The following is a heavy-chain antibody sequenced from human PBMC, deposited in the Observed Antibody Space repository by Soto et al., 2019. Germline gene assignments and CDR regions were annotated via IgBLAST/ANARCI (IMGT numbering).Heavy chain of an antibody. CDR2: IGVGGAT. Sequence: GGSLRLACAASGLTFSTSVMSWVRQAPGKGLEWVSSIGVGGATFYADSVKGRFTISRDNSKNTMYLQMNSLRDDDMGIYYCATCPDGAYVPPYDYWGQGTLVTVSS. V-gene: IGHV3-23*01. CDR3: ATCPDGAYVPPYDY. J-gene: IGHJ4*02. D-gene: IGHD3-10*02. CDR1: GLTFSTSV.